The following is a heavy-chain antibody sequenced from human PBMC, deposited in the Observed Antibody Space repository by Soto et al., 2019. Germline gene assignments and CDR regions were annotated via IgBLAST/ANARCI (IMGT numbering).Heavy chain of an antibody. CDR1: GYTLTELS. V-gene: IGHV1-24*01. CDR2: FDPEDGET. D-gene: IGHD2-2*02. Sequence: ASVKVSCKVSGYTLTELSMHWVRQAPGKGLEWMGGFDPEDGETIYAQKFQGRVTMTEDTSTDTAYMELSSLRSEDTAVYYCATAVVVPAATPPHFDYWGQGALVTVSS. J-gene: IGHJ4*02. CDR3: ATAVVVPAATPPHFDY.